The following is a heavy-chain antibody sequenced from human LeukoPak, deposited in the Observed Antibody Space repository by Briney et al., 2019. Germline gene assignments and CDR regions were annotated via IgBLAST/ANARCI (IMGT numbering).Heavy chain of an antibody. D-gene: IGHD6-19*01. CDR3: ARGQWLVLGWFDP. CDR2: IYYSGST. CDR1: GGSISSYY. J-gene: IGHJ5*02. Sequence: SETLSLTCTVSGGSISSYYWSWIRQPPRKGLEWIGYIYYSGSTNYNPSLKSRVTISVDTSKNQFSLKLSSVTAADTAVYYCARGQWLVLGWFDPWGQGTLVTVSS. V-gene: IGHV4-59*12.